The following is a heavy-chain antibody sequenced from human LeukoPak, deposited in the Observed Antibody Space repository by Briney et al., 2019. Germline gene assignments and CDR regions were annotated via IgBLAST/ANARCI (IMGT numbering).Heavy chain of an antibody. J-gene: IGHJ4*02. V-gene: IGHV3-66*01. CDR3: VRGEAHDS. D-gene: IGHD1-26*01. CDR2: IYSGGST. CDR1: GFTVSSNY. Sequence: GSLRLSCAASGFTVSSNYMSWVRQAPGKGLEWVSVIYSGGSTYYADSVKGRFTISRDNSKNTVYLQMDSLRTEDTAVYYCVRGEAHDSWGQGTLITVSS.